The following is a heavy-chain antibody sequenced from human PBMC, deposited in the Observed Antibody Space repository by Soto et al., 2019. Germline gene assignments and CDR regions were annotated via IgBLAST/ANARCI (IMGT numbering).Heavy chain of an antibody. CDR1: GFTFSIYA. CDR3: AKDRMDHNSVWDPFDV. J-gene: IGHJ3*01. D-gene: IGHD1-20*01. CDR2: IGNIDET. Sequence: GGSLRLSCAASGFTFSIYAMSWVRQAPGKGLEWVSGIGNIDETYYADSVKGRFTISRDNLKNTLFLQMNSLRAEDTATYYCAKDRMDHNSVWDPFDVWGRGTLVTVSS. V-gene: IGHV3-23*01.